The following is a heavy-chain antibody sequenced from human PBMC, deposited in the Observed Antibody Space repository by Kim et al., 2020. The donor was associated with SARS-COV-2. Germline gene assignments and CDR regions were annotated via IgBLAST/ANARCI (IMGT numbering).Heavy chain of an antibody. CDR3: ARLSSGWRHYYGMDV. D-gene: IGHD6-19*01. Sequence: SETLSLTCTVSGGSISSHYWSWIRQPPGKGLEWIGYIYYSGSTNYNPSLKSRVTISVDTSKNQFSLKLSSVTAADTAVYYCARLSSGWRHYYGMDVWGQGTTVTVSS. J-gene: IGHJ6*02. CDR2: IYYSGST. CDR1: GGSISSHY. V-gene: IGHV4-59*08.